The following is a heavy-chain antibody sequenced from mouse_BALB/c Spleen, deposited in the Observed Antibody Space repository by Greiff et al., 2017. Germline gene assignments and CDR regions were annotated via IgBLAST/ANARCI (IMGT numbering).Heavy chain of an antibody. V-gene: IGHV1-7*01. CDR3: ASLYYYGSSYDRFVY. CDR2: INPSTGYT. D-gene: IGHD1-1*01. J-gene: IGHJ2*01. Sequence: QVHVKQSGAELAKPGASVKMSCKASGYTFTSYWMHWVKQRPGQGLEWIGYINPSTGYTEYNQKFKDKATLTADKSSSTAYMQLSSLTSEDSAVYYCASLYYYGSSYDRFVYWGQGTTLTVSS. CDR1: GYTFTSYW.